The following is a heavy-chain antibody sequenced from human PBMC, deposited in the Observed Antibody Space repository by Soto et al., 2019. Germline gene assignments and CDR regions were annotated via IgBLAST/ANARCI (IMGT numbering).Heavy chain of an antibody. CDR2: ISGSGVST. CDR1: GFTFSSYA. D-gene: IGHD1-26*01. Sequence: EVQLLESGGGLVQPGGSLRLSCVASGFTFSSYAMRWVRQAPVKGLEWVSAISGSGVSTYYADSVKGRFTISRDNSKHTLYLQMNSLRAEDTAVYYCARRGSGSYYDYWGQGTLVTVSS. J-gene: IGHJ4*02. V-gene: IGHV3-23*01. CDR3: ARRGSGSYYDY.